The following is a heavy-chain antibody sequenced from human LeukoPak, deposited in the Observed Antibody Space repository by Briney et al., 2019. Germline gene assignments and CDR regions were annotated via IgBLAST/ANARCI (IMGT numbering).Heavy chain of an antibody. CDR1: GFTFSSYS. CDR2: ISTSSSYI. CDR3: ARGADGVSSNSRGWFDP. V-gene: IGHV3-21*01. D-gene: IGHD2-15*01. Sequence: GGSLRLSCTASGFTFSSYSMNWVRQAPGKGLEWVSSISTSSSYIYYADSVKGRFAISRDNARNSLYLQMNTLRAEDTAVYSCARGADGVSSNSRGWFDPWGQGTLVTVSS. J-gene: IGHJ5*02.